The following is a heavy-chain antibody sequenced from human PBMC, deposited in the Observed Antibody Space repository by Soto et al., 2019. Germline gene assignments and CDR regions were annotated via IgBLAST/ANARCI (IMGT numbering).Heavy chain of an antibody. J-gene: IGHJ4*02. CDR2: IKSKTDGGRT. CDR3: TTDLGYYDFWSGYHFDY. Sequence: GSLRVACAACGFSLSNAWMGGVRQAPVKLLEWVVRIKSKTDGGRTDYGSPVKGRFTISRDDSKNTLYLQMNSLKTEDTAVYYCTTDLGYYDFWSGYHFDYWGQGTLVTVSS. CDR1: GFSLSNAW. D-gene: IGHD3-3*01. V-gene: IGHV3-15*01.